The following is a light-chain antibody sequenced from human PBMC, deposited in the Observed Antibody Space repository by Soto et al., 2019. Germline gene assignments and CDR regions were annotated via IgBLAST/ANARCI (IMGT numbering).Light chain of an antibody. CDR2: DTS. CDR3: QQRSSWPWT. CDR1: QSVRNF. V-gene: IGKV3-11*01. Sequence: EIVLTQSPATLSLSPGERGTLSCRASQSVRNFLAWYQQKPGQAPRLLIYDTSNRATGIPARFSGSGSGTDFTLTISSLEPEDFAVYYCQQRSSWPWTFGQGTKVDIK. J-gene: IGKJ1*01.